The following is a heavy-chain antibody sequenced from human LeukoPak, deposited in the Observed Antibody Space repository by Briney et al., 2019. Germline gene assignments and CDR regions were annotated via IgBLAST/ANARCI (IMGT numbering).Heavy chain of an antibody. CDR3: ARDSASTPLDY. D-gene: IGHD1-26*01. V-gene: IGHV3-33*01. Sequence: PGRSLRLSCATSGFTFSSYGIHWVRQAPGKGMEWVAVVSNDGRNEYYAYSVQGRFSISRDNSKNTVYLQMNSLRAEDTAVYYCARDSASTPLDYWGQGTLVTVSS. CDR1: GFTFSSYG. CDR2: VSNDGRNE. J-gene: IGHJ4*02.